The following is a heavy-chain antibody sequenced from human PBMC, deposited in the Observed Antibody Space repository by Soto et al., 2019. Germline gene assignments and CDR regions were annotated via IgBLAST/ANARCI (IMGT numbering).Heavy chain of an antibody. CDR3: AKDGNDYGDYVGEYFQH. Sequence: PGGSLRLSCAASGFTFISYSMNWVRQAPGKGLEWVSSISSSSSYIYYADSVKGRFTISRDNAKNSLYLQMNSLRAEDTAVYYCAKDGNDYGDYVGEYFQHWGQGTLVTVSS. CDR1: GFTFISYS. J-gene: IGHJ1*01. CDR2: ISSSSSYI. D-gene: IGHD4-17*01. V-gene: IGHV3-21*01.